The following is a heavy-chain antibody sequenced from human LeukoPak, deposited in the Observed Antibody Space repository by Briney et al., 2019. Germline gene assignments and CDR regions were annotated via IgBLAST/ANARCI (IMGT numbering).Heavy chain of an antibody. CDR2: IRHDGSYQ. J-gene: IGHJ4*02. D-gene: IGHD6-19*01. CDR3: AKNRDSSDYPRDFXY. Sequence: GGSLRLSCAASGFTFSSYGMHWVRQTPGKGLEWVAFIRHDGSYQQYADSVKGRFTVSRDNSKDTVYLQMNSLRTEDTAVYYCAKNRDSSDYPRDFXYWGQGTLVTVSS. CDR1: GFTFSSYG. V-gene: IGHV3-30*02.